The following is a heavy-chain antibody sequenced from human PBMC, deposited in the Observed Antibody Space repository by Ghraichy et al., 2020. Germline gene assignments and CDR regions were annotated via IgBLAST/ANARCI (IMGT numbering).Heavy chain of an antibody. D-gene: IGHD3-22*01. V-gene: IGHV2-5*01. J-gene: IGHJ4*02. CDR2: IYWNDDK. Sequence: SGPTLVKPTQTLTLTCTFSGFSLSTSGVGLGWIRQPPGKALEWLALIYWNDDKRYSPSLKSRLTITKDTSENQVVLTMTSMDPVDTATYYCALRSGYTTDYWGQGTLVTVSS. CDR1: GFSLSTSGVG. CDR3: ALRSGYTTDY.